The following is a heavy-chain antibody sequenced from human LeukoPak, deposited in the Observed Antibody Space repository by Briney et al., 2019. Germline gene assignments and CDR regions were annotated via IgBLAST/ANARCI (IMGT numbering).Heavy chain of an antibody. CDR2: IYSGGST. V-gene: IGHV3-53*01. CDR1: GFTVSSNY. D-gene: IGHD3-9*01. Sequence: GGSLRLSCAASGFTVSSNYMSWVRQAPGKGLEWVSVIYSGGSTYYADSVKGRFTISRDNSKNTLYLQMNSLRAEDTAVYYCASYDILTGYAFDIWGQGTMATVSS. J-gene: IGHJ3*02. CDR3: ASYDILTGYAFDI.